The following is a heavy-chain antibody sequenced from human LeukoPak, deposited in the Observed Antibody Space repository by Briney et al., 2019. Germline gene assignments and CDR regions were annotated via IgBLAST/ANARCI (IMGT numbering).Heavy chain of an antibody. CDR3: ARRRQDDHYGGHFDV. D-gene: IGHD4-23*01. J-gene: IGHJ2*01. Sequence: GGFLRLSCTTSGFSFNTYSMGWVRQAPGKGLEWVSAINDDTPYYTDSVKDRFTISRDNSKNTLYLQMNSLRAEDTAVYYCARRRQDDHYGGHFDVWGRGTLVTVSS. V-gene: IGHV3-53*01. CDR1: GFSFNTYS. CDR2: INDDTP.